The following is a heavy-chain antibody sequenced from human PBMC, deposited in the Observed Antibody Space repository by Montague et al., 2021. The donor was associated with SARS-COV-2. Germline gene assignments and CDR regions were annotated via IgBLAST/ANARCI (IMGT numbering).Heavy chain of an antibody. CDR2: INDRGST. J-gene: IGHJ3*01. D-gene: IGHD3-3*01. CDR3: ARGQVTIFGGLITLPAAGAVDV. V-gene: IGHV4-34*01. CDR1: GGSFSGYY. Sequence: SETLSLTCAVYGGSFSGYYWTWIRQPPGKGLEWVGEINDRGSTNYNPSFESRLTMSVDTSKNQFSLRLKSVSAADTAVYYCARGQVTIFGGLITLPAAGAVDVWGQGTTVTVSS.